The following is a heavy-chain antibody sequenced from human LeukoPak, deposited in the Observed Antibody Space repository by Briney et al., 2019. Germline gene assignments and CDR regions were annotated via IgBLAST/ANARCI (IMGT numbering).Heavy chain of an antibody. J-gene: IGHJ6*04. CDR3: TRLRLAAPTLTDV. CDR2: IRSRADGGTA. D-gene: IGHD6-25*01. V-gene: IGHV3-49*04. CDR1: GFTFSDYT. Sequence: GGSLRLSCTASGFTFSDYTMNWVRQAPGKGLEWVSFIRSRADGGTAEYAAFVKDRFSVSRDDSKSIAYLQINSLKTEDTAVYFFTRLRLAAPTLTDVWGKRTTVTVSS.